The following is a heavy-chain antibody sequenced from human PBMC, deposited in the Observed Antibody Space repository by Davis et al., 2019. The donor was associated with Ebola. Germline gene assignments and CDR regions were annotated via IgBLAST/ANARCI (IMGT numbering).Heavy chain of an antibody. J-gene: IGHJ5*02. CDR3: ARCITMVRVSCWFDP. CDR2: ISTNNGNT. CDR1: GYAFTSFG. Sequence: ASVKVSCKASGYAFTSFGISWARQAPGLGLEWMGWISTNNGNTNYAQKLQGRVTMTTDTSTSTAYMELRSLRSDDTAVYYCARCITMVRVSCWFDPWGQGTLVTVSS. V-gene: IGHV1-18*04. D-gene: IGHD3-10*01.